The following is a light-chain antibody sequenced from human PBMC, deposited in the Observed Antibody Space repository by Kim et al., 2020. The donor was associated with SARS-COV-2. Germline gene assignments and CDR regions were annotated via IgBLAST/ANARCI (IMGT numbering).Light chain of an antibody. J-gene: IGKJ2*01. Sequence: DIQMTQSPSSLSASVGDRVTITCRASQSISSYLTWYQQKPGKAPNLLIYAASSLQSGVPSRFSGSGSGTDFTLTISSLQPEDFATYYCQQGFSTPPYAFGQGTKLEI. V-gene: IGKV1-39*01. CDR2: AAS. CDR1: QSISSY. CDR3: QQGFSTPPYA.